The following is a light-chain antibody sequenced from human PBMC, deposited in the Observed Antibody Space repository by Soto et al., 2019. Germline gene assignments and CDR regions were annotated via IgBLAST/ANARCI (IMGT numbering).Light chain of an antibody. J-gene: IGLJ3*02. CDR1: SSDIGGYNY. V-gene: IGLV2-14*01. CDR2: EVS. CDR3: SSYTSSGTPV. Sequence: QSALTQPASVSGSPGQSITISCTGTSSDIGGYNYVSWFQQHPGKAPKLMIYEVSNRPSGVSTRFSGSKSGNTASLTISGLQAEDEAAYYCSSYTSSGTPVFGGGTKLTVL.